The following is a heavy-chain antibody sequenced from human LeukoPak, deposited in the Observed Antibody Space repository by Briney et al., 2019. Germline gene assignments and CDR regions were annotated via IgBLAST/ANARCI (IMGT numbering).Heavy chain of an antibody. CDR3: AKGSGGSGTYVPFDM. J-gene: IGHJ3*02. V-gene: IGHV3-23*05. CDR2: ISTSDNTT. D-gene: IGHD2-15*01. CDR1: GFTFSSFG. Sequence: GGSLRLSCAASGFTFSSFGMSWVRQAPGKGLEWVSIISTSDNTTHYADSVRGRFTISRDNSKSMLYLHMNSLRAEDTGLYYCAKGSGGSGTYVPFDMWGQGTMVTVSS.